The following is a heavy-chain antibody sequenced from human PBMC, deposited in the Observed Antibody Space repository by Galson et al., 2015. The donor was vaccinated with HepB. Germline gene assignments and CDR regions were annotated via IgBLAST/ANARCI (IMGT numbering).Heavy chain of an antibody. CDR2: INSDGSEI. Sequence: SLRLSCAASGFTFSNSWVHWVRQAPGKGLEWVANINSDGSEIYYVDSVKGRFTISRDNAKNSVSLQMNSLRVEDTAVYYCVRGSGFICDFWGQGTLVTVSS. J-gene: IGHJ4*02. V-gene: IGHV3-7*03. D-gene: IGHD3-3*01. CDR3: VRGSGFICDF. CDR1: GFTFSNSW.